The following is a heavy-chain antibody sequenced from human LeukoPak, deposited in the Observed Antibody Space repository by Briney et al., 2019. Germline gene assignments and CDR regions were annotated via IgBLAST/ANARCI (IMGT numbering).Heavy chain of an antibody. D-gene: IGHD6-6*01. V-gene: IGHV4-30-4*08. CDR1: GGSISSGDYY. CDR2: IYYSGST. Sequence: PSETLSLTCTVSGGSISSGDYYWRWIRQPPGKGLEWIGYIYYSGSTYYNPSLKSRFTISVDTSKNQFSLKLSSVTAADTAVYYCASQGVIAARPLDYWGQGTLVTVSS. J-gene: IGHJ4*02. CDR3: ASQGVIAARPLDY.